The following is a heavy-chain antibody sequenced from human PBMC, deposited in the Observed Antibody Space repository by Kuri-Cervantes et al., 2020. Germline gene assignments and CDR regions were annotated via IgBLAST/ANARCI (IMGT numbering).Heavy chain of an antibody. CDR2: IRYDASDR. CDR1: GFTFTKYG. D-gene: IGHD1-26*01. V-gene: IGHV3-30*02. J-gene: IGHJ4*02. Sequence: GGSLRLSCAASGFTFTKYGMHWVRQAPGKGLERVAFIRYDASDRYYVDSVKGRFTISRDTSKNTLYLQMNSLRADDTAVYYCAKEGVGATPAFFDYWGQGTLVTVSS. CDR3: AKEGVGATPAFFDY.